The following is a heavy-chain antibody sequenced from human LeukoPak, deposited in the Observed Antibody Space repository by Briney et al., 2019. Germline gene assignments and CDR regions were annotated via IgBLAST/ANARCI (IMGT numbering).Heavy chain of an antibody. CDR2: ISGSGGST. Sequence: GGSLRLSCAASEFTFSSYAMGWVRQAPGKGLEWVSGISGSGGSTYYADSVKGRFTISRDNSKNTLFLQMNSLRAEDTAVYYCAKGRTAMGTLDYWGQGTLVTVSS. CDR3: AKGRTAMGTLDY. D-gene: IGHD5-18*01. V-gene: IGHV3-23*01. J-gene: IGHJ4*02. CDR1: EFTFSSYA.